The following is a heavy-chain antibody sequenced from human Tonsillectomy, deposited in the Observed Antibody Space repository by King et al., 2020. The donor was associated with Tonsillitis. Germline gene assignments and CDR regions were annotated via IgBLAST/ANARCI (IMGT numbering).Heavy chain of an antibody. CDR1: GFSFSSYA. J-gene: IGHJ4*02. Sequence: VQLVESGGGLAQPGGTLRLSCEASGFSFSSYALSWVRQAPGKGLEWVSTIRGSGARTYYADPVEGRFTVSRDNSKNTLHLQMNSLRAEDTAVYYCAKQSCSGGSCTCDYWGQGTLVTVSS. CDR3: AKQSCSGGSCTCDY. CDR2: IRGSGART. V-gene: IGHV3-23*04. D-gene: IGHD2-15*01.